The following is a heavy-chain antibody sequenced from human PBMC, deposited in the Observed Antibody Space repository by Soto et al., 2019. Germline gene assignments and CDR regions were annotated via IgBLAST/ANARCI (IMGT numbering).Heavy chain of an antibody. CDR1: GFSLSTSGVG. D-gene: IGHD3-10*01. CDR2: IYWDDDK. Sequence: QITLKESGPTLVKPTQTLTLTCTFSGFSLSTSGVGVGWIRQPPGKALEWLALIYWDDDKRYSPSLKSRLTITKDTSKNQVVLTMTNMDPVDTATYYCARLNTYYYGSGNNYWGQGTLVTVSS. J-gene: IGHJ4*02. CDR3: ARLNTYYYGSGNNY. V-gene: IGHV2-5*02.